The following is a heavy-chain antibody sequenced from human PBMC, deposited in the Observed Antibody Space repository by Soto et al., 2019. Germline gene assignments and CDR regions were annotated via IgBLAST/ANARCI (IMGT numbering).Heavy chain of an antibody. CDR3: ARTYSSSWSPFEY. CDR1: GGSFSGYY. CDR2: INHRGRT. D-gene: IGHD6-13*01. Sequence: QVQLQQWGAGLLKPSETLSLTCAVYGGSFSGYYWSWIRHPPGKGLEWIGEINHRGRTNYNPSLKSRVTISVDTSKNQFSLKLSSVTAADTAVYDCARTYSSSWSPFEYWGQGTLVTVSS. J-gene: IGHJ4*02. V-gene: IGHV4-34*01.